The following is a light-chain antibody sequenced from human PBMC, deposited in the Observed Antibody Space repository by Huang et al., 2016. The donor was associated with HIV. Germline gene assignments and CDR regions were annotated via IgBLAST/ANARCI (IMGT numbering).Light chain of an antibody. CDR3: MQGLQSWT. Sequence: DIVMVQSPVSLSVTPGEAASITCRSSQSLLHSNGHNYLDWYRQKPGQSPQLLIYLGSTRAAGVPDRFSGSGSGTDFTLNINRVEADDVGVYYCMQGLQSWTFGQGTKVEI. J-gene: IGKJ1*01. CDR2: LGS. V-gene: IGKV2-28*01. CDR1: QSLLHSNGHNY.